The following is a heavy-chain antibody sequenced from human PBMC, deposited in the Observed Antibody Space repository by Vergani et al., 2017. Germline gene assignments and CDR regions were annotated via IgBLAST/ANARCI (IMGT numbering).Heavy chain of an antibody. CDR1: GFSFSGYW. V-gene: IGHV3-74*02. J-gene: IGHJ5*01. Sequence: ELQLVESGGGLIHPGGSLRLSCEGSGFSFSGYWMNWVRQSPEKGLVWVSRIKSDVRKTNYADSVKGRFTISRDNAKNTWYLEMNSLGGDDTAIYYCVRARCSGPCFLSHWFDSWGQGTRVTVSS. CDR2: IKSDVRKT. D-gene: IGHD5-12*01. CDR3: VRARCSGPCFLSHWFDS.